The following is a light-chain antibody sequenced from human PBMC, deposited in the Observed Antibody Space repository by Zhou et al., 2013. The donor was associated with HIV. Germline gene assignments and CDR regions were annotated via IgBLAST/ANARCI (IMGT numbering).Light chain of an antibody. CDR1: QDISNS. Sequence: DIQMTQSPSSLSASVGDRVTITCRASQDISNSLAWYQQKPGKVPKVLIYGASTLQPGVPSRFSGRRSGTDFTLTISSLQPDDVSTYYCTKYNSAPWTFGQGTKVEIK. CDR3: TKYNSAPWT. CDR2: GAS. J-gene: IGKJ1*01. V-gene: IGKV1-27*01.